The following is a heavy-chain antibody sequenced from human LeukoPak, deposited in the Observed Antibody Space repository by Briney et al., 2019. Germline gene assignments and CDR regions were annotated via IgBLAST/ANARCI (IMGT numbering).Heavy chain of an antibody. CDR3: VKSAKGYYDSTAYYEG. D-gene: IGHD3-22*01. J-gene: IGHJ4*02. Sequence: GGSLRLSCAASGFTFSNYGMHWVRQAPGKGLEWAAFIRYDGSNKYYADSVKGRFTISRDSSKNTLYLQMNSLRAEDTAVYYCVKSAKGYYDSTAYYEGWGQGTLVTVSS. CDR1: GFTFSNYG. CDR2: IRYDGSNK. V-gene: IGHV3-30*02.